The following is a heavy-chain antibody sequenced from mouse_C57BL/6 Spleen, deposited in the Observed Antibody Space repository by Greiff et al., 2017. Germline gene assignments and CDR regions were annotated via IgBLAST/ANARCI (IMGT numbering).Heavy chain of an antibody. CDR1: GYSITSGYY. D-gene: IGHD1-1*01. CDR2: ISYDGSN. Sequence: VQLKQSGPGLVKPSQSLSLTCSVTGYSITSGYYWNWIRQFPGNKLEWMGYISYDGSNNYNPSLKNRISITRDTSKNPFFLKLNSVTTEDTATYYCARHDSTVVAHWYFDVWGTGTTVTVSS. V-gene: IGHV3-6*01. CDR3: ARHDSTVVAHWYFDV. J-gene: IGHJ1*03.